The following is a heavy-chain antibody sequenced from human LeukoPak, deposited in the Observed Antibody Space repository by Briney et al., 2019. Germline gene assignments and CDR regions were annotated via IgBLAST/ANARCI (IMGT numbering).Heavy chain of an antibody. V-gene: IGHV1-69*04. Sequence: ASVKVSCKASGYTFTGYYMHWVRQAPGQGLEWMGRIIPILGIANYAQKFQGRVTITADKSTSTAYMELSSLRSEDTAVYYCARAVATGGPVWGQGTLVTVSS. CDR3: ARAVATGGPV. J-gene: IGHJ4*02. D-gene: IGHD5-12*01. CDR1: GYTFTGYY. CDR2: IIPILGIA.